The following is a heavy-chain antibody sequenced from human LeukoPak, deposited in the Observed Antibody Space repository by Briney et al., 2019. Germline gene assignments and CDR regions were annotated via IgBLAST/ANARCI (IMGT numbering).Heavy chain of an antibody. CDR1: GFSFSSYD. CDR3: AKVPKPYGDYVLYYYYMDV. J-gene: IGHJ6*03. Sequence: KPGGSLRLSCAASGFSFSSYDMNWVRQAPGKGLEWVSSISSSSSYIYYADSVKGRFTISRDNAKNSLYLQMNSLRAEDTAVYYCAKVPKPYGDYVLYYYYMDVWGKGTTVTVSS. CDR2: ISSSSSYI. V-gene: IGHV3-21*01. D-gene: IGHD4-17*01.